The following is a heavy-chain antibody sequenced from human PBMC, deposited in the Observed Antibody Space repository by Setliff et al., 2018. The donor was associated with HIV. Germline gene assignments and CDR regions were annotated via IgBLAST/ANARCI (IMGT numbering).Heavy chain of an antibody. V-gene: IGHV4-34*01. Sequence: SETLSLTCGVFGGSFSNYFWTWMRQPPGRGLEWIGEFRLSGGTNYNYNPSLETRVTISVDTSKNQFSLKLNSVTAADTAFYYCAGGRADAWEVLDSWGQGTLVTVSS. CDR2: FRLSGGT. CDR3: AGGRADAWEVLDS. CDR1: GGSFSNYF. D-gene: IGHD1-26*01. J-gene: IGHJ4*02.